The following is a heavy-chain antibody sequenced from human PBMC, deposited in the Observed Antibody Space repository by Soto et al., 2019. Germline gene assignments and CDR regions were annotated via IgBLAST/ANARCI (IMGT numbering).Heavy chain of an antibody. Sequence: EVQLVESGGGLVQPGESLRLSCAASGFTFSNYWMHCVRQAPGKGLVWVSRIDSDESRITYADFVKGRFTISRDNAENTVYLHMNSLIAEDTAVYYCVRTSLVVAVATREDFWGQGTLVTVSS. CDR2: IDSDESRI. J-gene: IGHJ4*02. D-gene: IGHD2-15*01. V-gene: IGHV3-74*01. CDR3: VRTSLVVAVATREDF. CDR1: GFTFSNYW.